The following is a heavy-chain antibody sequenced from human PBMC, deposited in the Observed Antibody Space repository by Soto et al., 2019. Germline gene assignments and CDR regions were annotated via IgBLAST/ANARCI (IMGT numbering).Heavy chain of an antibody. J-gene: IGHJ6*02. CDR2: IDPSDSYT. CDR3: ARRIAARPGGYYYYGMDV. D-gene: IGHD6-6*01. Sequence: PGESLKISCKGSGYSFTSYWISWVRQMPGKGLEWMGRIDPSDSYTNYSPSFQGHVTISADKSISTAYLQWSSLKASDTATYYCARRIAARPGGYYYYGMDVWGQGTTVTVSS. V-gene: IGHV5-10-1*01. CDR1: GYSFTSYW.